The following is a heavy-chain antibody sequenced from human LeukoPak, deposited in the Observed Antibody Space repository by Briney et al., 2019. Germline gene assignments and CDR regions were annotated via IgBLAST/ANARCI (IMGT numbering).Heavy chain of an antibody. CDR1: GGSVSSGSYY. CDR3: ARVYYDFWSGFANWFDP. Sequence: PSETLSLTCTVSGGSVSSGSYYWSWIRQPPGKGLEWLGYIYYSGSTNYNPSLKSRVTISVDTSKNQFSLKLSSVTAADTAVYYCARVYYDFWSGFANWFDPWGQGTLVTVSS. D-gene: IGHD3-3*01. J-gene: IGHJ5*02. V-gene: IGHV4-61*01. CDR2: IYYSGST.